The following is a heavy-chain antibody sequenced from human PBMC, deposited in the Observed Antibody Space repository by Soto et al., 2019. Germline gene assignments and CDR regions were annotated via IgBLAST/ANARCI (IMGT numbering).Heavy chain of an antibody. CDR1: GGSFSGYY. J-gene: IGHJ4*02. D-gene: IGHD3-22*01. Sequence: PSETLSLTCAVYGGSFSGYYWSWIRQPPGKGLEWIGEINHSGSTNYNPSLKSRVTISVDTSKNQFSLKLSPVTAADTAVYYFGRGCCSSSDYYYDSSGYSTGDYWRQGALVTVSS. V-gene: IGHV4-34*01. CDR2: INHSGST. CDR3: GRGCCSSSDYYYDSSGYSTGDY.